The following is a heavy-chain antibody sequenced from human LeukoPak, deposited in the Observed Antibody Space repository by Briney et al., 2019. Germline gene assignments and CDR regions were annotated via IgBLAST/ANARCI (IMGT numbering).Heavy chain of an antibody. D-gene: IGHD2-2*01. Sequence: NPGGSLRLSCAASGSPLRSYTLNWSRQPPGKGRDWASSISSSSYIYYADSVKGRFTISRDNAKNSLYLQMNSLRAEDTAVYYCARWVYCSSTSCPDDYWGQGTLVTVSS. CDR1: GSPLRSYT. J-gene: IGHJ4*02. V-gene: IGHV3-21*01. CDR2: ISSSSYI. CDR3: ARWVYCSSTSCPDDY.